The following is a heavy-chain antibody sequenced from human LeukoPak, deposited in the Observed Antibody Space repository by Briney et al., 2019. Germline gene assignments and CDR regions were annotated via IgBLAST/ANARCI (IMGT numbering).Heavy chain of an antibody. J-gene: IGHJ4*02. D-gene: IGHD6-6*01. CDR1: GGSFSGYY. CDR3: ARGGIAARPGGYFDY. Sequence: PSETLSLTCAVYGGSFSGYYWSWIRQPPGKGLEWIGEINHSGSTNYNPSLKSRVTISVDTSKNQFSLKLSSVTAADTAVYYCARGGIAARPGGYFDYWGQGTLVTVSS. V-gene: IGHV4-34*01. CDR2: INHSGST.